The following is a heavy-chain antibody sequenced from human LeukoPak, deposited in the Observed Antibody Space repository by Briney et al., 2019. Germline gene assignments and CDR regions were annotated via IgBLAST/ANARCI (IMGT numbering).Heavy chain of an antibody. D-gene: IGHD2-2*01. J-gene: IGHJ4*02. CDR1: GFTFSVYE. V-gene: IGHV3-48*03. Sequence: PGGSLRLSCAASGFTFSVYEMNWVRQAPGKGLEWFSYITSGGGTIYYADSVKGRFTISRDNAKNSLYLQMNSLRADDTATYYCARGFNYAFDYWGPGTLVTVSS. CDR2: ITSGGGTI. CDR3: ARGFNYAFDY.